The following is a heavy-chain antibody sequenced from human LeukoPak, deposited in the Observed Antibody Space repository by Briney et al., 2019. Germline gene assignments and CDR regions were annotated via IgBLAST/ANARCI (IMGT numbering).Heavy chain of an antibody. V-gene: IGHV5-51*01. J-gene: IGHJ3*02. D-gene: IGHD2-15*01. CDR3: AGQDIVVVATTTRAFDI. CDR1: GYSFTSYW. Sequence: GESLKISCKGSGYSFTSYWIGWVRQMPGKGLEWMGIIYPGDSDTRYSPSFQGQVTISADKSISTAYLQWNNLKASDTAMYYCAGQDIVVVATTTRAFDIWGQGTMVTVSS. CDR2: IYPGDSDT.